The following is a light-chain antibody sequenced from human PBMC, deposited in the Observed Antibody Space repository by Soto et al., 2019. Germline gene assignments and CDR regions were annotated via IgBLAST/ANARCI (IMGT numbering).Light chain of an antibody. CDR2: EVS. V-gene: IGLV2-14*01. CDR1: SSDIGDYTY. Sequence: QSALTQPASVSGSPGQSITISCTGTSSDIGDYTYVSWYQHHPGKAPKLMIYEVSNRPSGVSNRFSGSKSGNTASLTISGLQAEDEADYYCSSYTTSSPYVFGTGTKLTVL. CDR3: SSYTTSSPYV. J-gene: IGLJ1*01.